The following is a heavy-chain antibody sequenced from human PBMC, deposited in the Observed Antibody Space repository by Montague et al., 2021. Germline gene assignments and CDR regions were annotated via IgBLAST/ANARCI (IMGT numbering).Heavy chain of an antibody. J-gene: IGHJ5*02. CDR1: GGSISSHY. CDR2: VYYRGNM. Sequence: SETLSLTCTVSGGSISSHYWSWVRQPPGKGLEWIGCVYYRGNMAHNSSLKSRLAMLVDTAKNQVSLKLKSVTAADTAVYYCARDQLFSSGDNWFGPWGQGILVTVSS. D-gene: IGHD3-3*01. CDR3: ARDQLFSSGDNWFGP. V-gene: IGHV4-59*11.